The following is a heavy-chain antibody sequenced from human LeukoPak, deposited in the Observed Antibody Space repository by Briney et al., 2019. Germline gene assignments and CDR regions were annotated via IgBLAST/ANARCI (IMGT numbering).Heavy chain of an antibody. Sequence: ASVKVSCKASGYTFINYDINWVRQAPGEGLEWMGWMNPRSGEAGYAQRFQGRVTVTRNIAISTAYLELRSLRSEDTAMYYCTRLFDNCWGQGTLVTVSS. J-gene: IGHJ4*02. CDR1: GYTFINYD. D-gene: IGHD3-3*01. CDR2: MNPRSGEA. CDR3: TRLFDNC. V-gene: IGHV1-8*02.